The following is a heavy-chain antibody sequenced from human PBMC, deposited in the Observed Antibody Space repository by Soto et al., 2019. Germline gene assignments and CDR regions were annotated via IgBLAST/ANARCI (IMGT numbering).Heavy chain of an antibody. V-gene: IGHV4-61*01. Sequence: SETLSLTCTVSGGSVSSGSYYWSWIRQPPGKGLEWIGYIYYSGSTNYNPSLKSRVTISVDTSKNQFSLKLSSVTAADTAVYYCAREPPSMGIMGNYFDYWGQGTLVTVSS. D-gene: IGHD1-26*01. CDR3: AREPPSMGIMGNYFDY. CDR1: GGSVSSGSYY. J-gene: IGHJ4*02. CDR2: IYYSGST.